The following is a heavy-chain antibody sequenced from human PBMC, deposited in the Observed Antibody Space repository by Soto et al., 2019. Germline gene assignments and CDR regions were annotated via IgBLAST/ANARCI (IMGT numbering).Heavy chain of an antibody. J-gene: IGHJ5*02. CDR2: IYHTGTT. Sequence: LSLTCTVSGGSINSGGYSWTWIRQPPGKGLEWIGFIYHTGTTYYNPSLKSRVTISVDRSKNQFSLKLNSVTAADTAVYYCAREVNYYDSSGSSWFDPWGQGALVTVSS. D-gene: IGHD3-22*01. CDR3: AREVNYYDSSGSSWFDP. V-gene: IGHV4-30-2*01. CDR1: GGSINSGGYS.